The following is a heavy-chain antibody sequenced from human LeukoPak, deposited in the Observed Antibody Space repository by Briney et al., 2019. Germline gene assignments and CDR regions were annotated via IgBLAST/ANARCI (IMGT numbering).Heavy chain of an antibody. CDR2: INWSGGST. J-gene: IGHJ4*02. CDR3: ARAPAAEGYSSGWSGTN. D-gene: IGHD6-19*01. V-gene: IGHV3-20*04. CDR1: GLTSVDYG. Sequence: GGSLRLSCAASGLTSVDYGMRWVPRAPRKRHGWGLGINWSGGSTGYADAVTSRFTISRDNAKYSLYLQMNSLRGEETALYYWARAPAAEGYSSGWSGTNRGQGTLVTVSS.